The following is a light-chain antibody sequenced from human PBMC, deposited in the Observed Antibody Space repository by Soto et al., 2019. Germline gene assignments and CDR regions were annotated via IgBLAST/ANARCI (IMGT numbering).Light chain of an antibody. CDR1: QNISSN. CDR3: QKYDNWPFT. CDR2: GAS. V-gene: IGKV3-15*01. J-gene: IGKJ3*01. Sequence: EIVMTQSPATLSVSLGERATLSCRASQNISSNLAWYQQKPGQAPRLLFYGASSRATDIPARFSGSGSGTEFTLTISSLQSEDFAVYYCQKYDNWPFTFGPGTDVDIK.